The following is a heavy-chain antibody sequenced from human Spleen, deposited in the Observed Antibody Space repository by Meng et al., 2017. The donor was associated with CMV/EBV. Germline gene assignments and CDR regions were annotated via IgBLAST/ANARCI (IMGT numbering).Heavy chain of an antibody. V-gene: IGHV1-2*06. J-gene: IGHJ5*02. Sequence: QVQLVQSGAEVKKSGASVTVSCRASGYTFTDAYSYWVRQAPGQGLEWVGRINPDSGATNYAQKFQGRVTMTRDTSMNTAYMDLSRLTFDDTAVYYCARDRGIRNWFDPWGQGTLVTVSS. CDR1: GYTFTDAY. CDR3: ARDRGIRNWFDP. CDR2: INPDSGAT. D-gene: IGHD1-26*01.